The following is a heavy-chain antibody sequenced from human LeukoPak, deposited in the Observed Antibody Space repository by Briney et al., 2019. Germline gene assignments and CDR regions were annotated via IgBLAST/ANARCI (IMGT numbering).Heavy chain of an antibody. CDR3: ARTNYDILTGYNPYFDY. J-gene: IGHJ4*02. CDR1: GFTFTTYS. CDR2: ITATSTSM. D-gene: IGHD3-9*01. V-gene: IGHV3-21*01. Sequence: GGCLRLSCAASGFTFTTYSMTWVRQAPGKGLEWVSSITATSTSMYYADSVKGRFTISRDNAKNSLYLQMNSLRAEDTAVYYCARTNYDILTGYNPYFDYWGQGTLVTVSS.